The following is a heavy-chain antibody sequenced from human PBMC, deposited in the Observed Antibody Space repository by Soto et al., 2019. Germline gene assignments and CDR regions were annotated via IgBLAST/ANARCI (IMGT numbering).Heavy chain of an antibody. V-gene: IGHV1-8*01. CDR3: ARWGYSSSPDAFDI. Sequence: ASVKVSCKASGYTFTSYDINWVRQATGQGLEWMGRMNPNSGNTGYAQKFQGRVTMTRNTSISTAYMELSSLRSEDTAVYYCARWGYSSSPDAFDIWGQGTMVTVSS. CDR1: GYTFTSYD. CDR2: MNPNSGNT. J-gene: IGHJ3*02. D-gene: IGHD6-13*01.